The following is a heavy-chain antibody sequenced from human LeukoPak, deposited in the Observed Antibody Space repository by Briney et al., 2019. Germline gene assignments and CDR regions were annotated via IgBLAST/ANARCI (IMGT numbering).Heavy chain of an antibody. J-gene: IGHJ4*02. CDR3: VRGYGSGTSPFDY. V-gene: IGHV4-4*07. CDR2: IYATDLT. CDR1: GGPIRSNY. D-gene: IGHD3-10*01. Sequence: SETLSLTCTVSGGPIRSNYWSWIRQPAGRGLEWISRIYATDLTNYNPSLMGRVTMSVDLSKNGLSLSLTSVTAADTAMYYCVRGYGSGTSPFDYWGQGALVIVSS.